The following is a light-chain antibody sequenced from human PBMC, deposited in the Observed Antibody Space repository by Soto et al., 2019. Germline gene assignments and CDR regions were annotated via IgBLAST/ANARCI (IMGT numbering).Light chain of an antibody. CDR2: DAS. J-gene: IGKJ1*01. V-gene: IGKV3-20*01. CDR1: QSVSSS. CDR3: QHYGSSRT. Sequence: EIVLTQSPGTLSLSPGERATLSCRASQSVSSSLAWYQQRPGQAPRLLIYDASIRATGIPDRFSGSGSGTDFTLTISRLEPEDFAVYYCQHYGSSRTFGQGTKVEIK.